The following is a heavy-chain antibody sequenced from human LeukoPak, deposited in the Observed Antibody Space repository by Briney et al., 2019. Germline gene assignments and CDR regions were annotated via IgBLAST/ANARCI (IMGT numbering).Heavy chain of an antibody. V-gene: IGHV7-4-1*02. D-gene: IGHD3-10*01. J-gene: IGHJ3*02. CDR2: INTNTGNP. CDR1: GYTFTSYA. Sequence: ASVKVSCKASGYTFTSYAMNWVRQAPGQGLEWMGWINTNTGNPTYAQGFTGRFVFSLDTSVSTACLQISSLKAEDTAVYYCATLPRITMVRGVKYDAFDIWGQGTMVTVSS. CDR3: ATLPRITMVRGVKYDAFDI.